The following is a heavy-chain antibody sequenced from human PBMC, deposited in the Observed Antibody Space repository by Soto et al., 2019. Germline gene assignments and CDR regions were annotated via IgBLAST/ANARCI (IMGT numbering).Heavy chain of an antibody. CDR1: AGSISSDGFY. D-gene: IGHD5-12*01. Sequence: TLSLTCSVSAGSISSDGFYWNWIRQPPGRGLEWIGYIYHSGGTYSSPSLRSRVTISVDTSKNQFTLKLSSVTAADTAVYFCARDRGGYGVFDYWGQGTLVTVSS. CDR3: ARDRGGYGVFDY. J-gene: IGHJ4*02. V-gene: IGHV4-31*03. CDR2: IYHSGGT.